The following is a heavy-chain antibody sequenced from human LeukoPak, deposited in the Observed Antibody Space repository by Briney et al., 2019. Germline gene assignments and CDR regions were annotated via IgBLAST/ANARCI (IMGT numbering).Heavy chain of an antibody. D-gene: IGHD2-2*01. V-gene: IGHV3-64*01. Sequence: GGSLRLSCAASGFTFSSYAMHWVRQAPGKGLEYVSAISSNGGGTYYANSVKGRFTISRDNSKNTLYLQMGSLRAEDMAVYYCARAPAAIYFDYWGQGTLVTVSS. J-gene: IGHJ4*02. CDR2: ISSNGGGT. CDR1: GFTFSSYA. CDR3: ARAPAAIYFDY.